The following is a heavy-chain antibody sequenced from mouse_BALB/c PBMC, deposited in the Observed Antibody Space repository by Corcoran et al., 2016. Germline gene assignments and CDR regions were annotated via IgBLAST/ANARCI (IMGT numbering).Heavy chain of an antibody. Sequence: EVQLQQSGPELVKPGASMKISCTASGYSFTGYTMNWVKQSHGKNLEWIGLINPYNGGTSYNQQFKGKATLTVDKSSSTAYMELLSRTSEDSAVYYCARGDYYGSSPYFDYWGQGTTLTVSS. CDR3: ARGDYYGSSPYFDY. V-gene: IGHV1-18*01. D-gene: IGHD1-1*01. CDR1: GYSFTGYT. J-gene: IGHJ2*01. CDR2: INPYNGGT.